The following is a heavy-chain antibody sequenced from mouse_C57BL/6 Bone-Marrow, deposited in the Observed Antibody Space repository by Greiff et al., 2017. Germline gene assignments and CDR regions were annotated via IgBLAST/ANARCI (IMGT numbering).Heavy chain of an antibody. V-gene: IGHV1-69*01. Sequence: QVQLKQSGAELVMPGASVKLSCKASGYTFTSYWMHWVKQRPGQGLEWIGEIDPSDSYTNYNQKFKGKSTLTVDKSSSTAYMQLSSLTSEDSAFYYCARGRQFAYWGQGTLVTVSA. CDR3: ARGRQFAY. CDR2: IDPSDSYT. D-gene: IGHD6-1*01. CDR1: GYTFTSYW. J-gene: IGHJ3*01.